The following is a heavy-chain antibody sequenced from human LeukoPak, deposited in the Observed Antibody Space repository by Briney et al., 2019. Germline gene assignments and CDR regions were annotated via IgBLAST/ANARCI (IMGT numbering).Heavy chain of an antibody. Sequence: GGSLRLSCAASGFTFSTYAMHWVRQAPGKGLEYVSAIGTNGGNTYYADSVRGRFTISRDNSKNTLFLQMGSLRADDMAVYYCARSSGSSSPTAWEYYYFMDVWGEGTMVTVSS. J-gene: IGHJ6*03. CDR2: IGTNGGNT. CDR1: GFTFSTYA. V-gene: IGHV3-64*02. CDR3: ARSSGSSSPTAWEYYYFMDV. D-gene: IGHD3-10*01.